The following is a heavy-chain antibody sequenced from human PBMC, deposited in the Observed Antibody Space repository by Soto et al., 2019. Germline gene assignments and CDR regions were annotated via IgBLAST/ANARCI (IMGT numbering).Heavy chain of an antibody. CDR3: ARHVHNDPGDPNWFDP. J-gene: IGHJ5*02. CDR1: GGSISSSDSY. V-gene: IGHV4-39*01. D-gene: IGHD4-17*01. Sequence: SETLSLTCTVSGGSISSSDSYWGWIRQPPGKGLEWIGSIYYSGSTYYNPSLKSRVTISVSTFKSQFSLKLSSVTAADTAVYYCARHVHNDPGDPNWFDPWGQGTLVTVSS. CDR2: IYYSGST.